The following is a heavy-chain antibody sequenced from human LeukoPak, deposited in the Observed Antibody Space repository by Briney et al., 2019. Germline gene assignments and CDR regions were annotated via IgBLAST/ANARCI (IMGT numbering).Heavy chain of an antibody. J-gene: IGHJ4*02. CDR2: IRYDGSNK. CDR3: AKLYGSGSSYFDY. CDR1: GFTFSGSA. Sequence: GGSLRLSCAASGFTFSGSAMHWVRQASGKGLEWVAFIRYDGSNKYYADSVKGRFTISRDNSKNTLYLQMNSLRAEDTAVYYCAKLYGSGSSYFDYWGQGTLVTVSS. D-gene: IGHD3-10*01. V-gene: IGHV3-30*02.